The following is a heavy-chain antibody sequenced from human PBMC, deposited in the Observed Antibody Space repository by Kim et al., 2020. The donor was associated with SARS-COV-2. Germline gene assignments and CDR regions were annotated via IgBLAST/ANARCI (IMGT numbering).Heavy chain of an antibody. J-gene: IGHJ6*02. CDR1: GYTFTSYG. Sequence: ASVKVSCKASGYTFTSYGISWVRQAPGQGLEWMGWISAYNGNTNYAQKLQGRVTMTTDTSTSTAYMELRSLRSDDTAVYYCARDYLGGYCSSSSCYTGGYYYYYGMDVWGQGTTVTVSS. CDR2: ISAYNGNT. CDR3: ARDYLGGYCSSSSCYTGGYYYYYGMDV. V-gene: IGHV1-18*01. D-gene: IGHD2-2*02.